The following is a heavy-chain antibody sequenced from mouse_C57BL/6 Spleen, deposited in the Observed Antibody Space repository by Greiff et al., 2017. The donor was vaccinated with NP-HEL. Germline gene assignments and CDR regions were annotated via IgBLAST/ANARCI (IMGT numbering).Heavy chain of an antibody. D-gene: IGHD1-1*01. CDR1: GFTFSDYG. Sequence: EVQGVESGGGLVKPGGSLKLSCAASGFTFSDYGMHWVRQAPEKGLEWVAYISSGSSTIYYADTVKGRFTISRDNAKNTLFLQMTSLRSEDTAMYYCARFYYYGSSSHFDYWGQGTTLTVSS. V-gene: IGHV5-17*01. CDR3: ARFYYYGSSSHFDY. J-gene: IGHJ2*01. CDR2: ISSGSSTI.